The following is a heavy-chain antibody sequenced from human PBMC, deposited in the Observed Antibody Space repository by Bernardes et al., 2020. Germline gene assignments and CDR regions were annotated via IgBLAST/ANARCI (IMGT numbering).Heavy chain of an antibody. CDR1: GFTFSSYA. D-gene: IGHD3-22*01. CDR3: AKRQLISSVYFDC. J-gene: IGHJ4*02. Sequence: GGSLRLSCAASGFTFSSYAMSWVRQVPGKGLEWVSAITGSAASTDYADSVRGRFTISRDNSKNTLYLQMSSLRAEDTAVYYCAKRQLISSVYFDCWGQGTLVTVSS. CDR2: ITGSAAST. V-gene: IGHV3-23*01.